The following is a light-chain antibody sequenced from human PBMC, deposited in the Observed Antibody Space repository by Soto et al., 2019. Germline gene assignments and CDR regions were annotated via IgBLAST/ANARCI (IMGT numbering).Light chain of an antibody. CDR3: HQRQSWPRT. V-gene: IGKV3-11*01. CDR1: QAVNTR. Sequence: EIVLTQSPSTLSSFPGDRFTLSCRASQAVNTRWAWYQHKPGQAPRLLIYLTSNRAAGIPARFSGSGSGTDFTLTISDVEPEDFAVYYCHQRQSWPRTFGQGTKVDI. CDR2: LTS. J-gene: IGKJ1*01.